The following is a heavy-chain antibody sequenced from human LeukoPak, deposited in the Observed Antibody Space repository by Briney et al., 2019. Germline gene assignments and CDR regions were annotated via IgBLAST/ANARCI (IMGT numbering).Heavy chain of an antibody. CDR2: TYYRSKWNH. CDR1: GDGVSSNRVA. Sequence: SQTLSLTCAISGDGVSSNRVAWNWIRQSPTRGLEWLGRTYYRSKWNHDYGVFVRGRITIYADTSKNEFHLHLNSVTPEDTAVYYCARDGTGFSSGMGVWGQGTTVTVSS. V-gene: IGHV6-1*01. J-gene: IGHJ6*02. D-gene: IGHD7-27*01. CDR3: ARDGTGFSSGMGV.